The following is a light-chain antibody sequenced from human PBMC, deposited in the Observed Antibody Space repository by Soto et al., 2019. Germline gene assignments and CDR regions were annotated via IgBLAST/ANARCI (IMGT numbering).Light chain of an antibody. Sequence: DFQLTPSPSFLFASLGEGGTITCRASQRISSCLAWFQQRPGKAPKSLIYDTSSLESGVPSKFSGSGSGTEFTLTISSLQPEDFATYYCQQYHSYSITFGQGTRLEI. CDR2: DTS. J-gene: IGKJ5*01. CDR1: QRISSC. CDR3: QQYHSYSIT. V-gene: IGKV1-5*01.